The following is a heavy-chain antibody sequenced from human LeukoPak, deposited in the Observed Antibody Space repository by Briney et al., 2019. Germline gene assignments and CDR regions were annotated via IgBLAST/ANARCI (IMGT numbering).Heavy chain of an antibody. J-gene: IGHJ4*02. CDR1: GFTFSSYW. D-gene: IGHD6-19*01. CDR2: IKQDGSEK. CDR3: ARDGFLGDYDTFGPGYSSGWPY. V-gene: IGHV3-7*01. Sequence: PGGSLRLSCAASGFTFSSYWMSWVRQAPGKGLEWVANIKQDGSEKYYVDSVKGRFTISRDNAKNSLYLQMNSLRAEDTAVYYCARDGFLGDYDTFGPGYSSGWPYWGQGTLVTVSS.